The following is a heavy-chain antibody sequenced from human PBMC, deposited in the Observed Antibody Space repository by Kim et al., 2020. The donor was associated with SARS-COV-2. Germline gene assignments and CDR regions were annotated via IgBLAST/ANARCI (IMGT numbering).Heavy chain of an antibody. CDR3: ARTFGELLNWFDP. J-gene: IGHJ5*02. V-gene: IGHV5-51*01. Sequence: YSPPFQGQVTISADKSISTAYLQWSSLKASDTAMYYCARTFGELLNWFDPWGQGTLVTVSS. D-gene: IGHD3-10*01.